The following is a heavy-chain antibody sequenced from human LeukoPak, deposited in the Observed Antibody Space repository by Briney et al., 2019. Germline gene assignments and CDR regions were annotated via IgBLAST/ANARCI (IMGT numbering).Heavy chain of an antibody. CDR3: TERRYSSGSPYFDY. CDR2: IRSKANSYAT. J-gene: IGHJ4*02. CDR1: GFTFSGSA. Sequence: PGGSLRLSCAASGFTFSGSAMHWVRQASGKGLEWVGRIRSKANSYATAYAASVKGRFTISRDDSKNTAYLQMNSLKTEDTAVYYYTERRYSSGSPYFDYWGQGTLVTVSS. D-gene: IGHD6-19*01. V-gene: IGHV3-73*01.